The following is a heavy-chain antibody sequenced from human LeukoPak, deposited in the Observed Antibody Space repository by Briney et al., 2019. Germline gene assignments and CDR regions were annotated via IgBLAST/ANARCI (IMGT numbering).Heavy chain of an antibody. CDR2: INSDGSEG. Sequence: GGSLRLSCAVSGFTFSGFWMSWSRQAPGKGLEWVASINSDGSEGYYADVVKGRFTISRDNSKNSLYLQINSLRAEDTAVYYCARSSYSSSSSVWGQGTMVTVSS. D-gene: IGHD6-6*01. CDR3: ARSSYSSSSSV. CDR1: GFTFSGFW. J-gene: IGHJ3*01. V-gene: IGHV3-7*03.